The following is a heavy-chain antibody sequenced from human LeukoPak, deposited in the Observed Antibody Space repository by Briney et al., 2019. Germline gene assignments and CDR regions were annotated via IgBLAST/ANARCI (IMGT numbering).Heavy chain of an antibody. CDR2: ISYDGSNK. CDR3: ARVGGTGTYYYYYYMDV. D-gene: IGHD1-14*01. J-gene: IGHJ6*03. Sequence: GGSLRLSCAASGFTFSSYAMHWVRQAPGKGLEWVAVISYDGSNKYYADSVKGRLTISRDNSKNTLYLQMNSLRAEDTAVYYCARVGGTGTYYYYYYMDVWGKGTTVTVSS. CDR1: GFTFSSYA. V-gene: IGHV3-30*01.